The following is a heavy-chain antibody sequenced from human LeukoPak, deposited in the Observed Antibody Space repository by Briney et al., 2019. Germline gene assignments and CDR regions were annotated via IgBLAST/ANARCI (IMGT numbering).Heavy chain of an antibody. J-gene: IGHJ6*02. V-gene: IGHV1-46*01. CDR3: ARGLQGSHSSSWYNSYYYYYYGMDV. D-gene: IGHD6-13*01. Sequence: ASVKVSCKASGYTFTSYYMHWVRQAPGQGLEWMGIINPSGGSTSYAQKFQGRVTMTRGTSTSTVYMELSSLRSEDTAVYYCARGLQGSHSSSWYNSYYYYYYGMDVWGQGTTVTVSS. CDR1: GYTFTSYY. CDR2: INPSGGST.